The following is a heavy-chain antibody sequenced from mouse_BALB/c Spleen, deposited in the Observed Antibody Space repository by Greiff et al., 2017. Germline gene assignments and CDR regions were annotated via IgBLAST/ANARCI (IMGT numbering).Heavy chain of an antibody. D-gene: IGHD2-1*01. J-gene: IGHJ4*01. CDR2: INPYNGDT. CDR3: AKEDGNYNYAMDY. V-gene: IGHV1-20*02. CDR1: GYSFTGYF. Sequence: VQLQQSGPELVKPGASVKISCKASGYSFTGYFMNWVMQSHGKSLEWIGRINPYNGDTFYNQKFKGKATLTVDKSSSTAHMELRSLASEDSAVYYCAKEDGNYNYAMDYWGQGTSVTVSS.